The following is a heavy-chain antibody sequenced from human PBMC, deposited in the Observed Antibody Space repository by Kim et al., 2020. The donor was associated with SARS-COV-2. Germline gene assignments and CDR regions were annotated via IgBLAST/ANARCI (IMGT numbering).Heavy chain of an antibody. Sequence: ASVKVSCKASGYTFTGYYMHWVRQAPGQGLEWMGWINPNSGGTNYAQKFQGRVTMTRDTSISTAYMELSRLRSDDTAVYYCARDDQYYYDSSGYPWLGYWGQGTLVTVSS. D-gene: IGHD3-22*01. V-gene: IGHV1-2*02. J-gene: IGHJ4*02. CDR2: INPNSGGT. CDR3: ARDDQYYYDSSGYPWLGY. CDR1: GYTFTGYY.